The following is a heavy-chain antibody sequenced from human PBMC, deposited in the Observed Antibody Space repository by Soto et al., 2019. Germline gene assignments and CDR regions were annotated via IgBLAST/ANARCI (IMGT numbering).Heavy chain of an antibody. CDR3: ARDRAAGGY. J-gene: IGHJ4*02. V-gene: IGHV3-48*03. Sequence: VQLVESGGGLAQPGGSLRLSCVASGFSFSDYEMNWVRQAPGKGLEWVAYISSGGSTIHYADSVRGRFTVSRDNARKSLYLQMNTLSVGDTALYYCARDRAAGGYWGQGTLVTVSS. D-gene: IGHD6-13*01. CDR2: ISSGGSTI. CDR1: GFSFSDYE.